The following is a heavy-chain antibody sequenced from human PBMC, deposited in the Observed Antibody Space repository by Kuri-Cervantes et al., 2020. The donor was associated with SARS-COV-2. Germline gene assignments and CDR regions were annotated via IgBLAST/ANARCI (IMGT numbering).Heavy chain of an antibody. Sequence: GSLRLSCAVYGGSFNTYYWAWIRQPPGKGLERIREITHRGDTIYNMSLKSRVTISVDTSKKQFSLDLRSVTAADTAIYYCARGPGYTGYYYMDVWGNGTTVTVSS. D-gene: IGHD5-24*01. J-gene: IGHJ6*03. CDR1: GGSFNTYY. V-gene: IGHV4-34*01. CDR3: ARGPGYTGYYYMDV. CDR2: ITHRGDT.